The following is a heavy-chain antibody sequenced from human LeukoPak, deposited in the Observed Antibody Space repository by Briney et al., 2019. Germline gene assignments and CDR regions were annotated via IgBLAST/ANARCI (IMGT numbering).Heavy chain of an antibody. CDR2: IMSDGTGI. CDR3: VRGQTIDY. CDR1: GFTFSNYW. V-gene: IGHV3-74*01. D-gene: IGHD4-17*01. Sequence: PGGSLRLSCTTSGFTFSNYWMYWVRQAPGKGLMWVSRIMSDGTGITYTDSVEGRFTISGDNAKNTLYLQMNSLRDEDTAVYYCVRGQTIDYWGQGTLVTVSS. J-gene: IGHJ4*02.